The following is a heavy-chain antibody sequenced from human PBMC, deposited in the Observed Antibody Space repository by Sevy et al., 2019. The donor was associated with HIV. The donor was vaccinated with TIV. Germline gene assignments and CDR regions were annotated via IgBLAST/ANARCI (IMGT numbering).Heavy chain of an antibody. CDR3: VRDDRDGYFDY. V-gene: IGHV1-2*02. CDR2: INPGSGGP. J-gene: IGHJ4*02. Sequence: ASVKVSCKASGYTFTGYYMHWVRQAPGQGLEGMGWINPGSGGPNYAPKFQGRVTLTRDTSISTAYMELSRLKSDDTAVYYCVRDDRDGYFDYWGQGTLVTVSS. CDR1: GYTFTGYY.